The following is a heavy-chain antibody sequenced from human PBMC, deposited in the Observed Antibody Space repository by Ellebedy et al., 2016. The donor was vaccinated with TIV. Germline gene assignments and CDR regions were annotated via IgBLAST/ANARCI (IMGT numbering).Heavy chain of an antibody. CDR1: GLAFSTYA. Sequence: GESLKISCPVPGLAFSTYAMHWVRQAPGTGLEWVAVILYDGSNKYYADSVKGRPTLSRDNSKNTVYLEMNSLRIEDTAQYHCATDGGAPMVIDGDLDYWGQGTLVTVSS. D-gene: IGHD5-18*01. J-gene: IGHJ4*02. V-gene: IGHV3-30-3*01. CDR2: ILYDGSNK. CDR3: ATDGGAPMVIDGDLDY.